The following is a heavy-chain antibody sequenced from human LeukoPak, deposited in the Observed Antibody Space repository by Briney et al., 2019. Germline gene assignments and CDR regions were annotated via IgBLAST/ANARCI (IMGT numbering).Heavy chain of an antibody. CDR3: ARDPYYYGSGSYYSRPGRGSYFDY. CDR1: GFTFSSYA. CDR2: ISYDGSNK. Sequence: GGSLRLSCAASGFTFSSYAMHWVRQAPGKGLEWVAVISYDGSNKYYADSVKGRFTISRDNSKNTLYLQMNSLRAEETAVYYCARDPYYYGSGSYYSRPGRGSYFDYWGQGTLVTVSS. V-gene: IGHV3-30-3*01. J-gene: IGHJ4*02. D-gene: IGHD3-10*01.